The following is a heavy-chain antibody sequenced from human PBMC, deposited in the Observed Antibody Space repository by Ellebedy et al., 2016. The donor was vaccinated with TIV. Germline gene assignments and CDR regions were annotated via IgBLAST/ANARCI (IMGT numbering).Heavy chain of an antibody. J-gene: IGHJ5*02. CDR1: GGSISSSSSFY. CDR3: ARHPLKDIVVVVATRSNYFDP. CDR2: VYYRGST. Sequence: MPSETLSLTCSVSGGSISSSSSFYWGWVRQPPGKGLEWSGSVYYRGSTYYNPSLKSRVPVSVDTSKNQFSLKLSSVTADATGVYYGARHPLKDIVVVVATRSNYFDPWGQGTLVTVSS. D-gene: IGHD2-15*01. V-gene: IGHV4-39*01.